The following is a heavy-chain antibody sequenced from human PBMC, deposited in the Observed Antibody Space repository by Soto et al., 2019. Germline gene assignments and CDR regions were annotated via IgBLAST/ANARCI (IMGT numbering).Heavy chain of an antibody. Sequence: EVQLVESGGGLIQPGGSLRLSCAASGFTVSSNYMSWVRQAPGKGLEWVSVIYSGGNTYYADSVKGRFTISRDNSKNTLYRQMNSLRAEDTAVYYCARAATVARTDYWGQGTLVTVSS. J-gene: IGHJ4*02. V-gene: IGHV3-53*01. CDR1: GFTVSSNY. CDR3: ARAATVARTDY. D-gene: IGHD4-17*01. CDR2: IYSGGNT.